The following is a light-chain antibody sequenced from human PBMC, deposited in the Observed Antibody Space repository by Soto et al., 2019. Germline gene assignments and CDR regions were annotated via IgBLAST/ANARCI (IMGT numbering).Light chain of an antibody. J-gene: IGKJ1*01. CDR1: QGISSY. CDR3: HQYNTYSPERT. CDR2: AAS. V-gene: IGKV1-8*01. Sequence: AIRMTQSPSSLSASTGDRVTITCRASQGISSYLAWYQQKPGKAPKLLIYAASTLQSGVPSRFSGSGSGTDFTLTISCLQSEDFATYYCHQYNTYSPERTFGQGTKVDIK.